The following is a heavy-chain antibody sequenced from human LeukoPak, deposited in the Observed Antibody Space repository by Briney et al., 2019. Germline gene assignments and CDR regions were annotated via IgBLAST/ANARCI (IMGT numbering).Heavy chain of an antibody. D-gene: IGHD2-15*01. J-gene: IGHJ6*02. CDR3: ARVRRAVVAASYYYYYYGMDV. V-gene: IGHV4-34*01. Sequence: SETLSLTCTVSGGSISSYYWSWIRQPPGKGLEWIGEINHSGSTNYNPSLKSRVTISVDTSKNQFSLKLSSVTAADTAVYYCARVRRAVVAASYYYYYYGMDVWGQGTTVTVSS. CDR2: INHSGST. CDR1: GGSISSYY.